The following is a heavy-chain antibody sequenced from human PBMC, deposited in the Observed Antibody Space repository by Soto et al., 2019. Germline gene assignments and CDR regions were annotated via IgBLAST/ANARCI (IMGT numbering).Heavy chain of an antibody. Sequence: EVQLVESGGGLVQRGGSLRLSCAASGFTFGIYNMNWVRQAPGKGLEWISYINGSSSTMYYADSVKGRFIISRDNADNSLYLQMNSLRDADTAVYYCARGDRFRCSGDRCFSDGLFLSWGQGTLVTVSS. CDR2: INGSSSTM. D-gene: IGHD2-15*01. J-gene: IGHJ5*02. CDR3: ARGDRFRCSGDRCFSDGLFLS. V-gene: IGHV3-48*02. CDR1: GFTFGIYN.